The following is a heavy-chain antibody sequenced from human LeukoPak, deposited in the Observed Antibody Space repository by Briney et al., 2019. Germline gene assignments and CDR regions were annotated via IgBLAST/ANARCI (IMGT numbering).Heavy chain of an antibody. J-gene: IGHJ4*02. CDR3: ARTETTYYFDY. CDR2: IYYSGTP. D-gene: IGHD1-1*01. Sequence: SETLSLTCTVSGGSISTYYWSWIRQPPGKGLEWIGYIYYSGTPNYNPSLKSRVTISVDTSKNQFSLKLSSVTAADTAVYYCARTETTYYFDYWGQGTLVTVSS. V-gene: IGHV4-59*01. CDR1: GGSISTYY.